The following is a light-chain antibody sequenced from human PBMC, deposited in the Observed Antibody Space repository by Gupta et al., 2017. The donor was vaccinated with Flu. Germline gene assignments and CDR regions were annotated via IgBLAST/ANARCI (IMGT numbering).Light chain of an antibody. V-gene: IGKV1-39*01. CDR1: QTIGSY. J-gene: IGKJ4*01. Sequence: DIQMTQSPSSLSASVGDRVTITCRASQTIGSYLNWYQHKEGKAPKLLIYSASSLQGGVPSRFSGSGSGTDFTLTISSLQPDDFATYYCQQSDVTPLTFGGGTKLEVK. CDR2: SAS. CDR3: QQSDVTPLT.